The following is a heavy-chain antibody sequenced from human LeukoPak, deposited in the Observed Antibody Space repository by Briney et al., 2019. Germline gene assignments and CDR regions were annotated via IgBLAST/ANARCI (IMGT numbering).Heavy chain of an antibody. CDR1: GYSISSSTYY. CDR3: AVWEELTGFRY. J-gene: IGHJ1*01. Sequence: SETLSLTCSVSGYSISSSTYYWGWIRQPPGKGLEWIANVFYTGSAYYSPSLKSRVTISVDTSKNQFSLRLSSVTAADTAIYYCAVWEELTGFRYWGQGTLVTVSS. D-gene: IGHD2-8*02. CDR2: VFYTGSA. V-gene: IGHV4-39*07.